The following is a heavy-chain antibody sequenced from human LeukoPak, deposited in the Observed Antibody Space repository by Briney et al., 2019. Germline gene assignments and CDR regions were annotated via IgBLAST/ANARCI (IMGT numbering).Heavy chain of an antibody. J-gene: IGHJ4*02. Sequence: PGGSLRHSCAASGFTFSSYAMSWVRQAPGKGLEWVSAISGSGGSTYYADSVKGRFTISRDNSKNTLYLQMNSMRAEDTAVYYCAKVMTRTMVRGVPPSDYWGQGTLVTVSS. CDR3: AKVMTRTMVRGVPPSDY. D-gene: IGHD3-10*01. CDR2: ISGSGGST. CDR1: GFTFSSYA. V-gene: IGHV3-23*01.